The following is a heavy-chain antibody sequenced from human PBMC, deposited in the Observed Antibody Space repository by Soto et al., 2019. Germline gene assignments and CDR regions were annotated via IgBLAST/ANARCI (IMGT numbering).Heavy chain of an antibody. V-gene: IGHV4-30-2*01. D-gene: IGHD6-6*01. CDR2: IYHSGST. Sequence: PSETLSLTCAVSGGSISSGGSFWSWIRQPPGKGLEWIGYIYHSGSTYYNPSLKSRVTISVDRSKNQFSLKLSSVTAADTAVYYCAGGIAARPLGYWGQGTLLTVSS. CDR1: GGSISSGGSF. CDR3: AGGIAARPLGY. J-gene: IGHJ4*02.